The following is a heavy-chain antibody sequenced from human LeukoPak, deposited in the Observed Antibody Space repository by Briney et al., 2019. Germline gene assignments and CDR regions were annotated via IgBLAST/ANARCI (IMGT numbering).Heavy chain of an antibody. D-gene: IGHD6-19*01. CDR3: ARDGQQWLGSSNTRYFDL. J-gene: IGHJ2*01. Sequence: ASVKVSCKASGGTFSSYAISWVRQAPGQGLEWMGRIIPILGIANYAQKFQGRVTITADKSTSTAYMELSSLRSEDTAVYYCARDGQQWLGSSNTRYFDLWGRGTLVTVSS. CDR1: GGTFSSYA. V-gene: IGHV1-69*04. CDR2: IIPILGIA.